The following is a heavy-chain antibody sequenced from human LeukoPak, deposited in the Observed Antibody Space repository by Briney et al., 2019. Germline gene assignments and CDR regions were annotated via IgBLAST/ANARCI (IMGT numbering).Heavy chain of an antibody. Sequence: GGSLRLSSAVSGLTFSNHALSWVRQAPGKGLEWVSAISGRDESTYYADSVKGRFTISRDNSKSTLYLQMSSLRAEDTAVYHCAKVTGTTNYWGQGTLVTVSS. CDR2: ISGRDEST. V-gene: IGHV3-23*01. D-gene: IGHD1-1*01. CDR1: GLTFSNHA. J-gene: IGHJ4*02. CDR3: AKVTGTTNY.